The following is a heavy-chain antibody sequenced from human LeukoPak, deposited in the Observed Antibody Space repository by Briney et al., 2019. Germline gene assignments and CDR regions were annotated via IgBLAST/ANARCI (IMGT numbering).Heavy chain of an antibody. CDR2: FDPEDGET. V-gene: IGHV1-24*01. CDR1: GYTLTELS. D-gene: IGHD3-10*01. CDR3: AGGYYGSGSYYNFDY. J-gene: IGHJ4*02. Sequence: ASVKASCKVSGYTLTELSMHWVRQAPGKGLEWMGGFDPEDGETIYAQKFQGRVTMTEDTSTDTAYMELSSLRSEDTAVYYCAGGYYGSGSYYNFDYWGQGTLVTVSS.